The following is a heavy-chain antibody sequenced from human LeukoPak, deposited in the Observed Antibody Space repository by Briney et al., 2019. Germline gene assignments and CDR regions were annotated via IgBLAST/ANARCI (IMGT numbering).Heavy chain of an antibody. CDR3: ARGRSITLLRGVAMSDGFDI. J-gene: IGHJ3*02. D-gene: IGHD3-10*01. V-gene: IGHV3-21*06. Sequence: GGSLRLSCEASGFTFSNYGMNWVRQAPGEGLEWVSFTDTSGNYIYYGDSVKGRFTISRDNARNLLFLQMNGLRAEDTAVYYCARGRSITLLRGVAMSDGFDIRGQGAMVAVSS. CDR2: TDTSGNYI. CDR1: GFTFSNYG.